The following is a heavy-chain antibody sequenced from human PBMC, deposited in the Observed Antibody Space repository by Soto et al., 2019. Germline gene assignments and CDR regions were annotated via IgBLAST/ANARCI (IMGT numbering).Heavy chain of an antibody. V-gene: IGHV1-18*01. CDR3: TRHFNNGQLAGGY. J-gene: IGHJ4*02. CDR1: GYTVTSYG. D-gene: IGHD6-6*01. Sequence: ASVKVSCKASGYTVTSYGISWVRQAPGQGLEGMGWISAYNGNTNYAQKLQGRVTMTTDTSTSTAYMELRSLRSDDTAVYYCTRHFNNGQLAGGYCGQAPLVTVSS. CDR2: ISAYNGNT.